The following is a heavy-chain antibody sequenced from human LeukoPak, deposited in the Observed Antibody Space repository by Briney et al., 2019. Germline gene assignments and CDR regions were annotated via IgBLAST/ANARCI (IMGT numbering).Heavy chain of an antibody. V-gene: IGHV4-38-2*02. CDR3: ARGGMIVVQ. Sequence: SETLSLTCTVSGYSISSGYYWGWIRQPPGKGLEWIGSIYHSGSTYYNPSLKSRVTISVDTSKNQFSLKLSSVTAADTAVYYCARGGMIVVQWGQGTLVTVSS. J-gene: IGHJ4*02. D-gene: IGHD3-22*01. CDR1: GYSISSGYY. CDR2: IYHSGST.